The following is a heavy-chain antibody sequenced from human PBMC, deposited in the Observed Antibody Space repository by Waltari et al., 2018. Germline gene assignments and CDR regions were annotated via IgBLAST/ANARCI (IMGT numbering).Heavy chain of an antibody. J-gene: IGHJ4*02. D-gene: IGHD3-10*01. CDR2: ISYDGIYK. Sequence: QVQLVESGGGVVQPGRSLRLSCAASGFTFSSNGLHWIRQAPGKGLEWVAIISYDGIYKYYADSVKGRVTISRDNSKNTLYLQMNSLRAEDTAVYYCAKDWGYGSGTRYYFDYWGQGTLVTVSS. CDR3: AKDWGYGSGTRYYFDY. V-gene: IGHV3-30*18. CDR1: GFTFSSNG.